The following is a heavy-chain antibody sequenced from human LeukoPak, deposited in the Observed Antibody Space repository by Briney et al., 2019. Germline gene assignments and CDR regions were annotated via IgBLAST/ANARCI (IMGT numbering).Heavy chain of an antibody. CDR2: INHRGST. Sequence: SETLSLTCAVYGGSFSGYYWSWIRQPPGKGLEWIGEINHRGSTNYNPSLKSRVTISVDTSKNQFSLKLSSVTTADMAVYYCARGRVVGVPPGWFDPWGQGTLVTVSS. D-gene: IGHD1-26*01. J-gene: IGHJ5*02. CDR3: ARGRVVGVPPGWFDP. CDR1: GGSFSGYY. V-gene: IGHV4-34*01.